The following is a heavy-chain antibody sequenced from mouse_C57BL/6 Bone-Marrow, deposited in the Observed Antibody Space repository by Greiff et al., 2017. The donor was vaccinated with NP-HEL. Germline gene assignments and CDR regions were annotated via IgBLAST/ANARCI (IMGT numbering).Heavy chain of an antibody. CDR3: ASRYDFYYAMDY. Sequence: QVQLQQSGAELAKPGASVKMSCKASGYTFTSYWMHWVKQRPGQGLEWIGYINPSTGYTECNQKFKDKATLTADKSSSTAYMQLSSLTSEDSAVYYCASRYDFYYAMDYWGQGTSVTVSS. V-gene: IGHV1-7*01. CDR2: INPSTGYT. D-gene: IGHD2-14*01. J-gene: IGHJ4*01. CDR1: GYTFTSYW.